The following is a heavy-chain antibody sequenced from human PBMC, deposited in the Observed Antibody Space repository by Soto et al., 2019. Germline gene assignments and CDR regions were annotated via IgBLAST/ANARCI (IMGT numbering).Heavy chain of an antibody. CDR1: GGTFSSYT. Sequence: QVQLVQSGAEVKKPGSSVKVSCKASGGTFSSYTISWVRQAPGQGLEWMGRIIPILGIANYAQKFQGRVTITADKSTSTACMELSSLRSEDTAVYYCARWGDTYYDFWSGSNDAFDIWGQGTMVTVSS. V-gene: IGHV1-69*02. D-gene: IGHD3-3*01. J-gene: IGHJ3*02. CDR2: IIPILGIA. CDR3: ARWGDTYYDFWSGSNDAFDI.